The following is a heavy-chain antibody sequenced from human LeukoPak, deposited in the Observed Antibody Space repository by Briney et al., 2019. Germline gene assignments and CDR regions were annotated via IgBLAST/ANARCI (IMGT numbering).Heavy chain of an antibody. CDR3: TTDNRWEHVPNY. CDR1: RFTFSNAW. V-gene: IGHV3-15*01. J-gene: IGHJ4*02. CDR2: VMSKTDGGTT. D-gene: IGHD1-26*01. Sequence: PGGSLRLSCAASRFTFSNAWMTWVRQAPGKGXEXVXRVMSKTDGGTTDYAAPVKGRFTISRDDSKNTLYLQMNSLKTEDTAVYYCTTDNRWEHVPNYWGQGTLVTVSS.